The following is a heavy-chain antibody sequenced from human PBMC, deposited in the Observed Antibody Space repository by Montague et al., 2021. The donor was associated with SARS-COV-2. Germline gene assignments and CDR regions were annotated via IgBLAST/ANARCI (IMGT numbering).Heavy chain of an antibody. V-gene: IGHV4-61*01. CDR3: ARDPWRITIFGVVTRYGMNV. CDR1: GGSISSGSYY. Sequence: SETLSLTCTVSGGSISSGSYYWSWLRQPPGKGLEWIGYIYYSGSTNYNPSLKSRVTISVDTSKNQFSLKRRSVTAAATAVYYCARDPWRITIFGVVTRYGMNVWGQGTTVTVSS. J-gene: IGHJ6*02. D-gene: IGHD3-3*01. CDR2: IYYSGST.